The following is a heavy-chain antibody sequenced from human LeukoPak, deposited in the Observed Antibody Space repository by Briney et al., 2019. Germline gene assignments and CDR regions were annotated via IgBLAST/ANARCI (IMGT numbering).Heavy chain of an antibody. CDR1: GFTFSSYA. D-gene: IGHD2-21*02. V-gene: IGHV3-23*01. J-gene: IGHJ4*02. CDR2: ISGSGGST. Sequence: GGSLRLSCAASGFTFSSYAMSWVRQAPGKGLEWVSAISGSGGSTYYADSVKGRFTISRDNSKNTLYLQMNSLRAEDTAMYYCARDSGRDGVDYWGQGTLVTVSS. CDR3: ARDSGRDGVDY.